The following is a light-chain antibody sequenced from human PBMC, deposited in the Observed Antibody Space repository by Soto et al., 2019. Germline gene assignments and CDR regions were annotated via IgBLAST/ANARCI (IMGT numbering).Light chain of an antibody. CDR1: SSDVGGYDY. V-gene: IGLV2-8*01. Sequence: QSALTQPPSASGSPGQSVTISCTGTSSDVGGYDYVSWYQQHPGEAPKLMIYEVTIRPSGVSDRFSGSKSGNTASLTVSGLQAEDEADYYCSSYTGGNPSYVFGTGTKVT. CDR3: SSYTGGNPSYV. CDR2: EVT. J-gene: IGLJ1*01.